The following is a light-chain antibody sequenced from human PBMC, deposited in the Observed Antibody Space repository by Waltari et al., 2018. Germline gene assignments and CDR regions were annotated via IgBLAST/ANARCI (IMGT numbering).Light chain of an antibody. V-gene: IGLV2-23*01. CDR2: EGT. CDR1: TSDVGSGNL. J-gene: IGLJ3*02. Sequence: SALTQPASVSGSLGQSITISCRGSTSDVGSGNLVSWYQQFPGTVPKLIIYEGTKRPSGVSSRFSGSKSGNMASLTISGLQPEDEADYYCCSYRIGSTPGVFGGGTKVTVL. CDR3: CSYRIGSTPGV.